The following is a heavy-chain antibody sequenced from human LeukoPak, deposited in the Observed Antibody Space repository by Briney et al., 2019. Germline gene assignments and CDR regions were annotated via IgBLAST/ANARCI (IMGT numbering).Heavy chain of an antibody. Sequence: GASVKVSCKASGYTFTGYYMHWVRQAPGQGLGWMGWINPNSGGTNYAQKFQGRVTMTRDTSISTAYMELSRLRSDDTAVYYCASPFCSSTSCYTHWFDPWGQGTLVTVSS. CDR3: ASPFCSSTSCYTHWFDP. V-gene: IGHV1-2*02. J-gene: IGHJ5*02. CDR2: INPNSGGT. D-gene: IGHD2-2*02. CDR1: GYTFTGYY.